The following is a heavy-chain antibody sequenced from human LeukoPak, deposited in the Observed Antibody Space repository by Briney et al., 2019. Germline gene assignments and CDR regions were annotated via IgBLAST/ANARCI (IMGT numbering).Heavy chain of an antibody. V-gene: IGHV4-59*01. D-gene: IGHD3-10*01. Sequence: SETLSLTCTVSGGSISSYYWSWIRQPPGKGLEWIGYIYCSGSTNYNPSLKSRVTISVDTSKNQFSLKLSSVTAADTAVYYCARGLITMVRGVITLDAFDIWGQGTMVTVSS. CDR2: IYCSGST. J-gene: IGHJ3*02. CDR1: GGSISSYY. CDR3: ARGLITMVRGVITLDAFDI.